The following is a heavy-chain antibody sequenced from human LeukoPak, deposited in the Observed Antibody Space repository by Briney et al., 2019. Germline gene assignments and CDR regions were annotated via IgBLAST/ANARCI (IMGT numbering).Heavy chain of an antibody. V-gene: IGHV4-34*01. CDR3: ARGQGTVTTH. CDR1: GGAFSGYY. D-gene: IGHD4-17*01. J-gene: IGHJ4*02. CDR2: INHSGSA. Sequence: SETLSLTCAVPGGAFSGYYWTWIRQPPGKGLEWIGEINHSGSANYNPSLNSRVTISLDTSKNQFSLKLSSVTAADTAVYYCARGQGTVTTHWGQGTLVTVSS.